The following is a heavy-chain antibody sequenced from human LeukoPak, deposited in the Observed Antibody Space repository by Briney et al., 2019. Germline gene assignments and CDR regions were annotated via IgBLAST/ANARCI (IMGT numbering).Heavy chain of an antibody. D-gene: IGHD3-22*01. CDR3: ARVIYYYDGSGYPLYYYGMDG. V-gene: IGHV3-48*04. CDR1: GFTFSVYS. J-gene: IGHJ6*02. Sequence: GGSLRLSCAASGFTFSVYSMNWVRQAPGKGLEWVSYISGSSSPRYYAASVEGRFTISRDNAENSLHLQMNSLRAEDTAVYYCARVIYYYDGSGYPLYYYGMDGWGQGTTVTVSS. CDR2: ISGSSSPR.